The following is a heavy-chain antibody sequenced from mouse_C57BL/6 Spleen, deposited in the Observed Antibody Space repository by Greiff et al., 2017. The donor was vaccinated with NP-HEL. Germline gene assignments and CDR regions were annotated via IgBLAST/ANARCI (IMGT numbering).Heavy chain of an antibody. V-gene: IGHV5-4*01. CDR1: GFTFSSYA. J-gene: IGHJ1*03. CDR3: ARDYYGSSYGYFDV. Sequence: EVQLVESGGGLVKPGGSLKLSCAASGFTFSSYAMSWVRQTPEKRLEWVATISDGGSYTYYPDNVKGRFTISRDNAKNNLYLQMSHLESEDTAMYYCARDYYGSSYGYFDVWGTGTTVTVSS. CDR2: ISDGGSYT. D-gene: IGHD1-1*01.